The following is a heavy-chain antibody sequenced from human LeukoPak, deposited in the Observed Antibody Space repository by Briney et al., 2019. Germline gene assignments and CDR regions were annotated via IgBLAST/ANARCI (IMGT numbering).Heavy chain of an antibody. CDR3: AKDNPYDSSGYYYSANPYYFDY. CDR1: GFTFSSYA. J-gene: IGHJ4*02. D-gene: IGHD3-22*01. Sequence: GGSLRRSCAASGFTFSSYAMSWVRQAPGKGLEWVSAISGSGGSTYYADSVKGRFTISRDNSKNTLYLQMNSLRAEDTAVYYCAKDNPYDSSGYYYSANPYYFDYWGQGTLVTVSS. V-gene: IGHV3-23*01. CDR2: ISGSGGST.